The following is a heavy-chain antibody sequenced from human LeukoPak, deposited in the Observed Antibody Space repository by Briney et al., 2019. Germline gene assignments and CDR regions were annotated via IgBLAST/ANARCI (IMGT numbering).Heavy chain of an antibody. J-gene: IGHJ6*02. CDR1: GFTFSSYA. CDR2: ISGSGGST. V-gene: IGHV3-23*01. Sequence: GGSLRLSCAASGFTFSSYAMSWVRQAPGKGLEWVSAISGSGGSTYYADSVKGRLTISRDNSKNTLYLQMNSLRAGDTAVYYCARATMTFRSYGYYYYYGMDVWGQETTVTVSS. D-gene: IGHD5-18*01. CDR3: ARATMTFRSYGYYYYYGMDV.